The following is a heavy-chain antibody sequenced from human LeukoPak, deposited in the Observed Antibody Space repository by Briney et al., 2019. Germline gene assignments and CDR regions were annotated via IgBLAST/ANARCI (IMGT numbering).Heavy chain of an antibody. Sequence: GASVKVSCKASGGTFSSYAISWVRQAPGQGLEWMGGIIPIFGTANYAQKFQGRVTITADESTSTAYMELSSLRSEDTAVYYCVRDRDSSSWYDAFDIWGQGTMVTVSS. CDR3: VRDRDSSSWYDAFDI. V-gene: IGHV1-69*01. CDR1: GGTFSSYA. J-gene: IGHJ3*02. D-gene: IGHD6-13*01. CDR2: IIPIFGTA.